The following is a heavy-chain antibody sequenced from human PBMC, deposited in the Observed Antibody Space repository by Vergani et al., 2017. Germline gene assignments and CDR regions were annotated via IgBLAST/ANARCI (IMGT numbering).Heavy chain of an antibody. V-gene: IGHV3-48*01. Sequence: EVQLVESGGGLVQPGGSLRLSCAASGFTFSSYSMNWVRQAPGKGLEWVSYISSSSSTIYYADSVKGRFTISRDNAKNSLYLQMNSLRAEDTAVYYCARALPYYDYIWGSSRFPPPLFDYWGQGTLVTVSS. J-gene: IGHJ4*02. CDR2: ISSSSSTI. CDR3: ARALPYYDYIWGSSRFPPPLFDY. CDR1: GFTFSSYS. D-gene: IGHD3-16*02.